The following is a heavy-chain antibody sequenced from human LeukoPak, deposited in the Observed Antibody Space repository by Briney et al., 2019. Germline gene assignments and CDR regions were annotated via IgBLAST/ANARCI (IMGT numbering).Heavy chain of an antibody. CDR3: ARGGDMATVPHLYYFEY. V-gene: IGHV1-46*01. CDR1: GYTFTSYY. D-gene: IGHD5-24*01. J-gene: IGHJ4*02. CDR2: INPSGGST. Sequence: VSVKVSCKASGYTFTSYYLHWVRQAPGQGLEWMGIINPSGGSTTYAQNFQGRVTMTRDTSTSTVYMELSSLRSEDTAVYYCARGGDMATVPHLYYFEYWGQGTLVTVSS.